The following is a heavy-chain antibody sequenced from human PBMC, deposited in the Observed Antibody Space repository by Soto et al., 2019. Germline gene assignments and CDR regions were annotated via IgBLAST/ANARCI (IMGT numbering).Heavy chain of an antibody. V-gene: IGHV3-74*01. J-gene: IGHJ3*02. CDR1: GFTFSTYW. D-gene: IGHD2-15*01. Sequence: HPGGSLRLSCAASGFTFSTYWMHWVRQAPGKGLVWVSRIISDESTTIYADFVKGRFTISRDNAKNTLYLQMNSLSVEDTAMYYCATGPTPAFDIWGLGTMVTVS. CDR2: IISDESTT. CDR3: ATGPTPAFDI.